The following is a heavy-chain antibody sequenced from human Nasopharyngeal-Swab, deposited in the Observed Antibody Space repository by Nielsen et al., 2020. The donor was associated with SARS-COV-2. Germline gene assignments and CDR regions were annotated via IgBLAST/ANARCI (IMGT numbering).Heavy chain of an antibody. CDR2: ISAYNGNT. CDR3: ARGRDAYYYYYYGMDV. CDR1: GYTFTSYG. J-gene: IGHJ6*02. Sequence: ASVKVSCKASGYTFTSYGISWVRQAPGQGLEWMGWISAYNGNTNYAQKLQGRVTMTTDTSTSTAYMELRSLRSDDTAVYYCARGRDAYYYYYYGMDVWGQGTTVTVSS. V-gene: IGHV1-18*01.